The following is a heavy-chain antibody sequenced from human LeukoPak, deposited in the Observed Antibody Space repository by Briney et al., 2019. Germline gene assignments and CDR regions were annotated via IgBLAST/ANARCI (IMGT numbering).Heavy chain of an antibody. CDR1: GYTFTGYY. Sequence: ASVKVSCKASGYTFTGYYMHWVRQAPGQGLECMGWINPNSGGTNYAQKFQGRVTMTRDTSISTAYMELSRLRSDDTAVYYCATTIDSSAYYVGYYWGQGTLVTVSS. D-gene: IGHD3-22*01. CDR2: INPNSGGT. CDR3: ATTIDSSAYYVGYY. J-gene: IGHJ4*02. V-gene: IGHV1-2*02.